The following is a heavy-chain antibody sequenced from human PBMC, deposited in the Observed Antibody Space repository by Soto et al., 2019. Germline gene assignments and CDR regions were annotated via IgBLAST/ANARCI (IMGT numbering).Heavy chain of an antibody. J-gene: IGHJ4*02. Sequence: ASVKVSGKASGYMFTGFYLHWVRQAPGQGLEWMGWINPNNGVTTYAKNFQGRVTMTRDSSISTAYMELSSLRSDDTAVYFCAAAAIPVAGRHPDFWGQGTVVTVSS. V-gene: IGHV1-2*02. CDR2: INPNNGVT. CDR3: AAAAIPVAGRHPDF. D-gene: IGHD6-19*01. CDR1: GYMFTGFY.